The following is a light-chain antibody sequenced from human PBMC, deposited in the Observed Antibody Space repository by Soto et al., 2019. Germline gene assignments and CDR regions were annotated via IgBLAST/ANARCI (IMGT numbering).Light chain of an antibody. J-gene: IGKJ5*01. CDR3: QQRSNWPIT. Sequence: EIVLTQSPATLSLSPGERATLSCRASQSVSSYLAWYQQKPGQAPTLIIYDASTRATGIPARFSGSGSGTDFTLTISSLQPEDFALYYCQQRSNWPITFGQGTRLEIK. CDR1: QSVSSY. V-gene: IGKV3-11*01. CDR2: DAS.